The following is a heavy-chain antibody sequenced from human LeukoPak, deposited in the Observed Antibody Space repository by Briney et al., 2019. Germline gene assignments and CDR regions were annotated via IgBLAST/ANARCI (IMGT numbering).Heavy chain of an antibody. CDR3: ARDNGLGATVGDY. CDR2: INHNSGGT. D-gene: IGHD1-26*01. V-gene: IGHV1-2*06. J-gene: IGHJ4*02. CDR1: GYTFTDYY. Sequence: ASVKVSCKASGYTFTDYYIHWVRQAPGQGLEWMGRINHNSGGTKYAQNFQGRVTMTRDTSISTAYMELSRLRSDDTAVYYCARDNGLGATVGDYWGQGTLVTVPS.